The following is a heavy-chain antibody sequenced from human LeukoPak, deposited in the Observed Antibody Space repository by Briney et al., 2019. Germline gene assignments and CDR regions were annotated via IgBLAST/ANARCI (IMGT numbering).Heavy chain of an antibody. CDR3: ARARSIVGVSPFQH. V-gene: IGHV3-30*04. D-gene: IGHD1-26*01. CDR1: GFTFSGYT. J-gene: IGHJ1*01. CDR2: ISSDGRYK. Sequence: GRSLRLSCAASGFTFSGYTMRWVRQAPGKGLEWVAFISSDGRYKSHADSVKGRCTISRDNSKNTLYLQMNSLRPEDTAVYYCARARSIVGVSPFQHWGQGTLVTVSS.